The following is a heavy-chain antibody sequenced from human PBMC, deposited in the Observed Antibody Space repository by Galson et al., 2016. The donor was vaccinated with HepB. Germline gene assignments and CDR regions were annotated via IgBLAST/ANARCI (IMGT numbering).Heavy chain of an antibody. V-gene: IGHV4-61*02. D-gene: IGHD4-17*01. CDR2: ISRSGGT. J-gene: IGHJ4*02. CDR3: ATLYYGDFVLDH. Sequence: TLSLTCSVSGGSITSSDHYWSWIRQSAAMGLEWMGRISRSGGTNNNPSLKSRVSISVDTTISTAYLELSSLRGDDTALYYCATLYYGDFVLDHWGPGTLVTVSS. CDR1: GGSITSSDHY.